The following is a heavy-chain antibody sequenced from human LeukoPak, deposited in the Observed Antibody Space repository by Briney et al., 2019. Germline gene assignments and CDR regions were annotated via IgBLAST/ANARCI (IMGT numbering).Heavy chain of an antibody. CDR1: GGSFSAYY. V-gene: IGHV4-34*01. CDR2: INYSGST. CDR3: ARELTGTTTFDH. D-gene: IGHD1/OR15-1a*01. Sequence: SETLSLTCAVYGGSFSAYYWSWLRQPPGKGLEWVGEINYSGSTKYLPSLKSRVTISVDTSKNQFSLTLSSVTAADTAVYYCARELTGTTTFDHWGQGTLVTVSS. J-gene: IGHJ4*02.